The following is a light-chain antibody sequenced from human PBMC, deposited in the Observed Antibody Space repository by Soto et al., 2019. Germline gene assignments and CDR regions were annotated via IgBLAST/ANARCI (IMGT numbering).Light chain of an antibody. Sequence: DIRMTQAPSSVSASLGDRVTITCRASQGTSSWLAWYQQKPGKAPQLLIYAASSLQSGVPSRFSGSVSGTDFTLTINRLQPEDFATYYCQQANSFPWTFGQGTKVEIK. CDR3: QQANSFPWT. CDR1: QGTSSW. V-gene: IGKV1-12*01. J-gene: IGKJ1*01. CDR2: AAS.